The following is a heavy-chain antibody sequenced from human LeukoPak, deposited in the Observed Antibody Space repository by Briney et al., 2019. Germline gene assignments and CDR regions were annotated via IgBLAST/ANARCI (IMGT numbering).Heavy chain of an antibody. CDR1: GGPISSYY. V-gene: IGHV4-4*07. CDR2: IYTSGST. CDR3: ARDDYGDNYYYYGMDV. D-gene: IGHD4-17*01. Sequence: SETLSLTCTVSGGPISSYYWSWIRQPAGKGLEWIGRIYTSGSTNYNPSLKSRVTMSVDTSKNQFSLKLSSVTAADTAVYYCARDDYGDNYYYYGMDVWGQGTTVTVSS. J-gene: IGHJ6*02.